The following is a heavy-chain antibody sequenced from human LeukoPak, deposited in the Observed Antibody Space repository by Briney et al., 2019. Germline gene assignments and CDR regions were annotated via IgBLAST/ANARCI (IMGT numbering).Heavy chain of an antibody. CDR2: ITRSGA. CDR3: ARDRDTTSKVDY. Sequence: GGSLRLSCAASGFTFSHHYMSSIRQAPGKGLEWISYITRSGAFYADSVKGRFTISRDNPKNSLYQQMNSLRVEDTAVYYCARDRDTTSKVDYLGQGTLVTVSS. V-gene: IGHV3-11*01. J-gene: IGHJ4*02. CDR1: GFTFSHHY. D-gene: IGHD1-14*01.